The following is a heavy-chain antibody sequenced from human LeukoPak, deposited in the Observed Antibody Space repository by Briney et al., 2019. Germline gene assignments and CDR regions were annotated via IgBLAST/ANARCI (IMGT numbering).Heavy chain of an antibody. CDR3: ARPKSSGWYGFDY. Sequence: GASVKVSCKASGYTFTSYAISWVRQAPAQGREWMGGIIPLFGTANYAQKFQGRVTITTDKSTSTAYMELSSLRSEDTAVHYCARPKSSGWYGFDYWGQGTLVTVSS. V-gene: IGHV1-69*05. J-gene: IGHJ4*02. CDR2: IIPLFGTA. D-gene: IGHD6-19*01. CDR1: GYTFTSYA.